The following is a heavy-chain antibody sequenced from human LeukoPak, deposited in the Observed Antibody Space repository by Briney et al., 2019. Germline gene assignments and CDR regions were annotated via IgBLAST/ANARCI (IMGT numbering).Heavy chain of an antibody. CDR3: ARWSGSTTRNFDY. V-gene: IGHV3-48*01. CDR1: GFSFSTYS. J-gene: IGHJ4*02. CDR2: ISSSGSTI. Sequence: GGSLRLSCAASGFSFSTYSMNWVRQAPGKGLEWVSYISSSGSTICYADSVKGRFTASRDNAKNSLYLQMNSLRAEDTAVYYCARWSGSTTRNFDYWGQGTLVTVSS. D-gene: IGHD2-2*01.